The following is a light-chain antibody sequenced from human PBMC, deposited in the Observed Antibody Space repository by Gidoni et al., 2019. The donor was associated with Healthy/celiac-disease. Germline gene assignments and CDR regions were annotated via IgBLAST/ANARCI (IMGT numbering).Light chain of an antibody. CDR3: SSYTSSSTLL. V-gene: IGLV2-14*01. J-gene: IGLJ3*02. Sequence: QSALTQPASVSGSPGQPITISCTGTSSDVGGYNYVSWYQQHPGKAPKLMIYDVSNRPSGVSNRFSGSKSGNTASLTISGLQAEDEADYYCSSYTSSSTLLFGGGTKLTVL. CDR1: SSDVGGYNY. CDR2: DVS.